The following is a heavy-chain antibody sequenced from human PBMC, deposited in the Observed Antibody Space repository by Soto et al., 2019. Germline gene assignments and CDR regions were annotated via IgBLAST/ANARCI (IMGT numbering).Heavy chain of an antibody. V-gene: IGHV3-23*01. D-gene: IGHD3-10*01. CDR1: GLAFSSHA. CDR2: ITGCGDKA. J-gene: IGHJ4*01. CDR3: ALSGFGGSDY. Sequence: EVQLLESGGDLVQPGGSLRLSCAASGLAFSSHAMSWVRRAPGKGLEWVSNITGCGDKAYYADCVKGRFPNSRNNSKNPLYLLMNCPRAHHTALYYCALSGFGGSDYGGQGNLGNVS.